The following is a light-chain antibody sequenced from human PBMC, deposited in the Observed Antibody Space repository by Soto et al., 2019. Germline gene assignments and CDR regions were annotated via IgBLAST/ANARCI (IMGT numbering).Light chain of an antibody. CDR1: QSISTY. CDR2: SAS. J-gene: IGKJ2*02. V-gene: IGKV1-39*01. Sequence: DIQMTQSPSSLSASVGDRVTISCRASQSISTYLNWYQQKPGKATKFLIYSASSLQSGVPSRFSGSGYGTDFTLTISSLQPEDFATYYCQQSYSTPCTFGQGTKLEIK. CDR3: QQSYSTPCT.